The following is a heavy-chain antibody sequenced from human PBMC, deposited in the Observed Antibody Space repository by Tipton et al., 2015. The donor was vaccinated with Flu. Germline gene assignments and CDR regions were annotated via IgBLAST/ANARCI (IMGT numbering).Heavy chain of an antibody. CDR2: IYYSGST. D-gene: IGHD3-10*01. CDR3: ARDYYGSGYDAFDI. J-gene: IGHJ3*02. CDR1: GGSISSYY. V-gene: IGHV4-59*01. Sequence: GSLRLSCTVSGGSISSYYWSWIRQPPGKGLEWIGYIYYSGSTNYNPSLKSRVTIPVDTSKNQFSLKLSSVTAADTAVYYCARDYYGSGYDAFDIWGQGTMVTVSS.